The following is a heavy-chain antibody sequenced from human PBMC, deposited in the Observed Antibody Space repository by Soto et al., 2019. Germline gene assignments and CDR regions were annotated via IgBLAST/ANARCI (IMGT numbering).Heavy chain of an antibody. J-gene: IGHJ6*02. CDR3: ASMVYSSSWRYYYGMDV. D-gene: IGHD6-13*01. V-gene: IGHV1-18*01. Sequence: ASVKVSCKTSGYTFTSYDISWVRQAPGQGLEWMGWINAGNGNRNYSQKFQGRVTMTRDTSASTAYMELSSLRSEDTAVYYCASMVYSSSWRYYYGMDVWGQGTTVTVSS. CDR1: GYTFTSYD. CDR2: INAGNGNR.